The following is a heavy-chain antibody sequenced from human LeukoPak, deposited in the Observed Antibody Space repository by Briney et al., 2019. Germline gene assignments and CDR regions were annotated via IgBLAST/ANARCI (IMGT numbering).Heavy chain of an antibody. CDR3: ARESGYDTQEGY. V-gene: IGHV1-18*01. J-gene: IGHJ4*02. Sequence: ASVKVSCKASGYTFTSYGISWVRQAPGEGLEWMGWISAYTGNTNYAQKLQGRVTMTTDTSTSTAYMELRSLRSDDTAVYYCARESGYDTQEGYWGQGTLVTVSS. CDR2: ISAYTGNT. D-gene: IGHD5-12*01. CDR1: GYTFTSYG.